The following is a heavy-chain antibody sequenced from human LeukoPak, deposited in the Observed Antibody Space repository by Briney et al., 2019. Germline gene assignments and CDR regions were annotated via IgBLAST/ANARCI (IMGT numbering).Heavy chain of an antibody. D-gene: IGHD5-12*01. J-gene: IGHJ4*02. Sequence: PSETLSLTCTVSGGSISSSSYYWGWIRQPPGKGLEWIGSIYYSGSTYYNPSLKSRVTISVDTSKNQFSLKLSSVTAADTAVYYCARGGGSGSPIDYWGQGTLVTVSS. CDR1: GGSISSSSYY. V-gene: IGHV4-39*07. CDR3: ARGGGSGSPIDY. CDR2: IYYSGST.